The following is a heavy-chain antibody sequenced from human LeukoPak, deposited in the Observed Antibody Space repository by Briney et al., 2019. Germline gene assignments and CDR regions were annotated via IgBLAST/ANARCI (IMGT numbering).Heavy chain of an antibody. CDR1: GFTVSSNY. V-gene: IGHV3-53*01. D-gene: IGHD3-10*01. J-gene: IGHJ4*02. CDR2: IYSGDST. Sequence: GGSLRLSCAASGFTVSSNYMNWVRQAPGKGLEWVSVIYSGDSTYYADSVRGRFTISRDNSKNTLYLQMNNLRVEDTAVYYCARGGQSYGSGSYYSYYSDSWGQGTLVTVSS. CDR3: ARGGQSYGSGSYYSYYSDS.